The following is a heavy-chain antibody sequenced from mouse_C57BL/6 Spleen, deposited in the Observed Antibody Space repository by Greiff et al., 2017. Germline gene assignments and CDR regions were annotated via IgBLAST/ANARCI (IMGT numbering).Heavy chain of an antibody. CDR3: ARDRDTGTDYFDY. CDR1: GYSFTGGYY. D-gene: IGHD4-1*01. CDR2: ISYDGSN. Sequence: EVQLMESGPGLVKPSASLSLSCSATGYSFTGGYYWNWIRQFPGNKLELMGYISYDGSNNYNPSLKNRISVTRDTSKNQFFLKLNSVTTEDTATYYCARDRDTGTDYFDYWGQGTTLTVSS. V-gene: IGHV3-6*01. J-gene: IGHJ2*01.